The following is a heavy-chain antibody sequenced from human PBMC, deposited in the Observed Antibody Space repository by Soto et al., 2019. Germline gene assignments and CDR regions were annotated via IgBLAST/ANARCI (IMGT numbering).Heavy chain of an antibody. D-gene: IGHD6-19*01. J-gene: IGHJ5*02. V-gene: IGHV3-23*01. Sequence: LRLSCAASGFTFSNYVMSWVRQAQGKGLEWVSSITASGDAAYYADFVKGQFTISRDNSKSTLYLQMSSLRAEDTAVYYCAKRGDGNGWFWSTWGQGTLVTVSS. CDR3: AKRGDGNGWFWST. CDR1: GFTFSNYV. CDR2: ITASGDAA.